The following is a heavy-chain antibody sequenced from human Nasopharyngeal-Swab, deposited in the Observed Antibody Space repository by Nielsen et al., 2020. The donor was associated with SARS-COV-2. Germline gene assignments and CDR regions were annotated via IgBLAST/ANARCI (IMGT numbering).Heavy chain of an antibody. Sequence: GGSLRLSCAASGFTFNNAWMNWVRQAPGKGLEWVSGISGGGDSTHYADSVKGRFTISRDNSRKTLYLQMNSLRAEDTAVYHCAKANTRDFDYWGQGTLVTVSS. CDR3: AKANTRDFDY. J-gene: IGHJ4*02. CDR2: ISGGGDST. V-gene: IGHV3-23*01. CDR1: GFTFNNAW.